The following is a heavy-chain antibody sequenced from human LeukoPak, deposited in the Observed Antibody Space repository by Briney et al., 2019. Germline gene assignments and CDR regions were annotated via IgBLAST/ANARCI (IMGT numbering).Heavy chain of an antibody. CDR3: ASVTLRYCSGGSCYPDY. CDR1: GFTFSSYS. Sequence: GGSLRLSCAASGFTFSSYSMNWVRQAPGKGLERVSSISSSSSYIYHADSVKGRFTISRDNAKNSLYLQMNSLRAEDTAVYYCASVTLRYCSGGSCYPDYWGQGTLVTVSS. CDR2: ISSSSSYI. J-gene: IGHJ4*02. V-gene: IGHV3-21*01. D-gene: IGHD2-15*01.